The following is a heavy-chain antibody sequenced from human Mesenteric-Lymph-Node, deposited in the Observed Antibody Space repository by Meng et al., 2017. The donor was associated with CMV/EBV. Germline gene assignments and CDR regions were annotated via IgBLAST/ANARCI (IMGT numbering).Heavy chain of an antibody. CDR3: ARGPLGVVTAFPVGY. CDR2: TNSDGSST. J-gene: IGHJ4*02. D-gene: IGHD2-21*02. CDR1: GFTFISYW. Sequence: GGSLRLSCAASGFTFISYWMHWVRQAPGKGLAWVSRTNSDGSSTSYADSVKGRFTISRDNAKNTLYLQMNSLRAEDTAVYYCARGPLGVVTAFPVGYWGQGTLVTVSS. V-gene: IGHV3-74*01.